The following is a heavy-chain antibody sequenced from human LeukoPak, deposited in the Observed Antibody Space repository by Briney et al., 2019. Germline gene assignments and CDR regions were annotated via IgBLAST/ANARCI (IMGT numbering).Heavy chain of an antibody. CDR2: IRYDGSNK. J-gene: IGHJ4*02. Sequence: GGSLRLSCAASGFTFSSYGMHWVRQAPGKGLEWVAFIRYDGSNKYYADSVKGRFTISRDNSKNTLYLQMNSLRAEDTAVYYCAKDPPIAVAGTGDFDYWGQGTLVTVSS. CDR3: AKDPPIAVAGTGDFDY. CDR1: GFTFSSYG. V-gene: IGHV3-30*02. D-gene: IGHD6-19*01.